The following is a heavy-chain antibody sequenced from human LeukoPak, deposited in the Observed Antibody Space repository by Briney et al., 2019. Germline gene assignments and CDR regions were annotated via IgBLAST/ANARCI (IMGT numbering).Heavy chain of an antibody. V-gene: IGHV6-1*01. Sequence: SGPTLVKPSQTLSLTCAISGDSVSSGIAAWNWIRQSPSRGLEWLGRTFLRSQWYHEYAVSVKSRITINPDTSKNQVSLQLNVVTPEVTAVYYRAGEGAPGRPQDWGFFHFWGQGTLVTVSS. D-gene: IGHD3-16*01. CDR3: AGEGAPGRPQDWGFFHF. CDR1: GDSVSSGIAA. J-gene: IGHJ1*01. CDR2: TFLRSQWYH.